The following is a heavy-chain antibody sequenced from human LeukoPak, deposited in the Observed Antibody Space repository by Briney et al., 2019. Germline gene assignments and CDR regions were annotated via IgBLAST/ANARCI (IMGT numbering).Heavy chain of an antibody. D-gene: IGHD5-12*01. V-gene: IGHV1-8*01. J-gene: IGHJ3*02. Sequence: ASVKISCKASGYTFTNYDINWVRQATGQGLEWVGLINPNGGSTGYAQKLQGRVTMTTDTSTSTAYMELRSLRSDDTAVYYCARGLQENLAWLQAFSAFDIWGQGTMVTVSS. CDR3: ARGLQENLAWLQAFSAFDI. CDR1: GYTFTNYD. CDR2: INPNGGST.